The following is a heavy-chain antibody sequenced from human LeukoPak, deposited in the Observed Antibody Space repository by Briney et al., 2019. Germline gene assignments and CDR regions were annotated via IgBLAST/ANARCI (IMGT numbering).Heavy chain of an antibody. CDR3: ARAGGRSWFDP. CDR1: GYSFSSYS. V-gene: IGHV1-18*01. CDR2: ISAYSGNT. J-gene: IGHJ5*02. Sequence: GASVKVSCKASGYSFSSYSISWVRQAPGQGLEWMGWISAYSGNTNYAHKLQGRVTMTTDTSMSTAYMELSRLTSDDTAVYYCARAGGRSWFDPWGQGTLVTVSS.